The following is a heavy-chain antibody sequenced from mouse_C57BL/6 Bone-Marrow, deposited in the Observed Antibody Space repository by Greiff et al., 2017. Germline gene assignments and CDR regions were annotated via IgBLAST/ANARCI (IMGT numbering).Heavy chain of an antibody. CDR2: IYPGDGDT. D-gene: IGHD3-3*01. J-gene: IGHJ3*01. Sequence: QVQLKESGPELVKPGASVKISCKASGYAFSSSWMNWVKQRPGKGLEWIGRIYPGDGDTNYNGKFKGKATLTADKSSSTAYMQLSSLTSDDAAVYFCARGGDERFAYWGQGTLVTVSA. CDR3: ARGGDERFAY. V-gene: IGHV1-82*01. CDR1: GYAFSSSW.